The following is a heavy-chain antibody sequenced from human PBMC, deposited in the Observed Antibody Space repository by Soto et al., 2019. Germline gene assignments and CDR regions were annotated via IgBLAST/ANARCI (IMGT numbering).Heavy chain of an antibody. CDR1: GGTFSSYA. V-gene: IGHV1-69*13. CDR3: ARVEAPMVRRVAKTHYYYYGMDV. J-gene: IGHJ6*02. D-gene: IGHD3-10*01. Sequence: ASVKVSCKASGGTFSSYAISWVRQAPGQGLEWMGGIIPIFGTANYAQKFQGRVTITADESTSTAYMELSSLRSEDTAVYYCARVEAPMVRRVAKTHYYYYGMDVWGQGATVTVSS. CDR2: IIPIFGTA.